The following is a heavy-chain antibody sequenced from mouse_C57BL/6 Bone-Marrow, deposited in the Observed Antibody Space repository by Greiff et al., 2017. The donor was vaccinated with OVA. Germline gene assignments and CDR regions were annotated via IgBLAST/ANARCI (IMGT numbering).Heavy chain of an antibody. D-gene: IGHD4-1*01. V-gene: IGHV1-82*01. CDR3: ARDWDFDY. J-gene: IGHJ2*01. CDR1: GYAFSSSW. Sequence: VQLQQSGPELVKPGASVKISCKASGYAFSSSWMTWVKQRPGKGLEWIGRIYPGDGDTNYNGKFKGKATLTADKSSSTAYMQLSSLTSEDSAVYFCARDWDFDYWGQGTTLTGSS. CDR2: IYPGDGDT.